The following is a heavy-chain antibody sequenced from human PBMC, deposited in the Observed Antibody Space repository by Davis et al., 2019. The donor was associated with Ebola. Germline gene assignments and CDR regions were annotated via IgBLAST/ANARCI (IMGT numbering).Heavy chain of an antibody. V-gene: IGHV1-46*01. CDR1: GYTVTTYS. Sequence: ASVKVSCKASGYTVTTYSMHWVRQAPGQGLEWMGIIDPSTDTPTHAQKFQGRPTLTRDTSTNTIYMELSSLRFEDTAVYYCERGELSGNYVGWYFDLWGRGTLVTVSS. J-gene: IGHJ2*01. CDR3: ERGELSGNYVGWYFDL. D-gene: IGHD3-10*01. CDR2: IDPSTDTP.